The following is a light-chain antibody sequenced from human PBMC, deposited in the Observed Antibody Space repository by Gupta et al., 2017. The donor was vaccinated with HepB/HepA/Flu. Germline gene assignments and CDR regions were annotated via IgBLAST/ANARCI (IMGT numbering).Light chain of an antibody. CDR2: EVS. CDR3: TSYSHTTHIV. CDR1: STDIGGYEY. J-gene: IGLJ2*01. Sequence: QSALTQVASVSGSPGQSITISCTGTSTDIGGYEYVSCYQQHPGKAPKLLIYEVSRRPSGVSSRFSASKSGITSSLTISGLQAEDEADYYYTSYSHTTHIVFGGGTKLTVL. V-gene: IGLV2-14*03.